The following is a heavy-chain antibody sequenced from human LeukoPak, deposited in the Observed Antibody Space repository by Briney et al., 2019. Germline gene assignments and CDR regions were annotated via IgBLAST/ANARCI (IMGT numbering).Heavy chain of an antibody. CDR1: GGSFSGYY. CDR2: INHSGST. Sequence: SETLSLTYAVYGGSFSGYYWSWIRQPPGKGLEWIGEINHSGSTNYNPSLKSRVTISVDTSKNQFSLKLSSVTAADTAVYYCARGWKGFGQLVLWFDPWGQGTLVTVSS. D-gene: IGHD6-6*01. J-gene: IGHJ5*02. V-gene: IGHV4-34*01. CDR3: ARGWKGFGQLVLWFDP.